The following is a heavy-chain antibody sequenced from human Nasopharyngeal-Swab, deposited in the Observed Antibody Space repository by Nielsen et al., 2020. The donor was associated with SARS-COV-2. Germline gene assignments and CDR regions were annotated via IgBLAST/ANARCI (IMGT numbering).Heavy chain of an antibody. CDR3: ARGVIPDFLFYGLDV. Sequence: SQTLSLTCAISGDSVSSSSACWNWIRQSPSRGLEWLGRTYYRSKWYNDYGDSVKSRITINSDTSKNQFSLQLNSMTPEDTAVYYCARGVIPDFLFYGLDVWGRGTTVTVSS. CDR2: TYYRSKWYN. D-gene: IGHD3-10*01. CDR1: GDSVSSSSAC. J-gene: IGHJ6*02. V-gene: IGHV6-1*01.